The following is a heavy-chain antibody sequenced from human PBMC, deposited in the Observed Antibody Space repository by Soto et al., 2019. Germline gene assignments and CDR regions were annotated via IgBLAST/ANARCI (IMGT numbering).Heavy chain of an antibody. J-gene: IGHJ6*02. CDR3: ARAVGYSYGYVSYYGMGV. CDR2: INAGNGNT. CDR1: GYTFTIYA. D-gene: IGHD5-18*01. Sequence: ASVKVSCKASGYTFTIYARHWVRQAPGQRLEWMGWINAGNGNTKYSQKFQGRVTITRDTSASTAYMELSSLRSEDTAVYYCARAVGYSYGYVSYYGMGVWGQGTTVTVSS. V-gene: IGHV1-3*01.